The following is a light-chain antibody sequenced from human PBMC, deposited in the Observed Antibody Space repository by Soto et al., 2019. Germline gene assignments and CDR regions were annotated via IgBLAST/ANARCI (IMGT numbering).Light chain of an antibody. CDR2: DAS. J-gene: IGKJ3*01. Sequence: DIQMTQSPSSLSASVGDRVTITCQASQDISNYLNWYQQKPGKPPNLLIYDASTLETGVPSRFSGSRSGTDFTFTITSLQPEDIATYYCQQFRNLPPPFGPGTKVDIK. CDR3: QQFRNLPPP. CDR1: QDISNY. V-gene: IGKV1-33*01.